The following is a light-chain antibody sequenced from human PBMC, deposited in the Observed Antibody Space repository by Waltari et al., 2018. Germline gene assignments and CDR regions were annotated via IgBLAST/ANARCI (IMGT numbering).Light chain of an antibody. V-gene: IGLV1-47*01. J-gene: IGLJ3*02. CDR1: ISNLGTNY. Sequence: QSVLTQPPSASGTPGQRVTISCSGSISNLGTNYVYWYQQFPGTAPKLLIQGNNQRAAGVSDRVCCAKDGTSAPLASSGHRSRDDADEYCASWRDSLSVGGYGGGTKRTVL. CDR3: ASWRDSLSVGG. CDR2: GNN.